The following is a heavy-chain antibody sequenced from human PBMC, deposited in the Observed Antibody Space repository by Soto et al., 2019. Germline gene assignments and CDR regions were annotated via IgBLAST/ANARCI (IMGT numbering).Heavy chain of an antibody. D-gene: IGHD4-17*01. CDR2: ISSSSSYI. CDR1: GFTFSSYS. J-gene: IGHJ4*02. CDR3: ARDRMKWRGTVTTPY. V-gene: IGHV3-21*01. Sequence: EVQLVESGGGLVKPGGSLRLSCAASGFTFSSYSMNWVRQAPGKGLEWVSSISSSSSYIYYADSVKGRFTISRDNAKNSLYLQMNSLRAEDTAVYYCARDRMKWRGTVTTPYWGQGTLVTVSS.